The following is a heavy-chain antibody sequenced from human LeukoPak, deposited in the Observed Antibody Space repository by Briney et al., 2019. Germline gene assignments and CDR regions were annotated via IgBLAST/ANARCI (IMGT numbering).Heavy chain of an antibody. CDR2: IRYDGSNK. Sequence: GGSLRFSCAASGFTFSSYGIHWVRQAPGKGLEWVAFIRYDGSNKYYADSVKGRFTISRDNSKNSLYLQMNSLRPEDTAVYYCAKDDGGSYLYYFDYWGQGTLVTVSS. J-gene: IGHJ4*02. V-gene: IGHV3-30*02. D-gene: IGHD1-26*01. CDR3: AKDDGGSYLYYFDY. CDR1: GFTFSSYG.